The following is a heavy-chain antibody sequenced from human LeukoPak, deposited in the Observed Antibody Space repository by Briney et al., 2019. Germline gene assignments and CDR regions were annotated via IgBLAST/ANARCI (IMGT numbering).Heavy chain of an antibody. CDR3: AGYDILTGYSYREYYFDY. V-gene: IGHV4-4*07. J-gene: IGHJ4*02. Sequence: SETLSLTCTVSGGSISSYYWSWIRQPAGKGLEWIGRIYTSGSTNYNPSLKSRVTMSVDTSKNQFSLKLSSVTAADTAVYYCAGYDILTGYSYREYYFDYWGQGTLVTVSS. CDR2: IYTSGST. D-gene: IGHD3-9*01. CDR1: GGSISSYY.